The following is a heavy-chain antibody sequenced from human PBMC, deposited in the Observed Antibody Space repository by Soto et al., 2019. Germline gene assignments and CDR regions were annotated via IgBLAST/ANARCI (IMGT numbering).Heavy chain of an antibody. CDR2: IGTAGDT. CDR3: ARGAPAGAYYGMDV. Sequence: GGSLRLSCAASGFTFSSYDMHWVRQATGKGLEWVSAIGTAGDTYYPGSVKGRFTISRENAKNSLYLQMNSLRAEDTAVYYCARGAPAGAYYGMDVWGQGTTVTVSS. CDR1: GFTFSSYD. D-gene: IGHD2-8*02. V-gene: IGHV3-13*01. J-gene: IGHJ6*02.